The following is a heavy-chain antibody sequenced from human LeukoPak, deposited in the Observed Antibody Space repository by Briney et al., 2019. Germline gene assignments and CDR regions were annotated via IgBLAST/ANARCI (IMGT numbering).Heavy chain of an antibody. V-gene: IGHV4-59*12. CDR3: ARACLAVAGTRNYYYYYGMDV. CDR1: GGSISSYY. CDR2: IYYSGST. Sequence: PSETLSLTCTVSGGSISSYYWSWIRQPPGKGLEWIGYIYYSGSTNYNPSLKSRVTISVDTSKNQFSLKLSSVTAADTAVYYCARACLAVAGTRNYYYYYGMDVWGQGTTVTVSS. J-gene: IGHJ6*02. D-gene: IGHD6-19*01.